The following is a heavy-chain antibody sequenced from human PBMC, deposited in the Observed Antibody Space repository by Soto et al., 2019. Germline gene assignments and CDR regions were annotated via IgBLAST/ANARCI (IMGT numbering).Heavy chain of an antibody. CDR2: ISYDGSNK. J-gene: IGHJ4*02. V-gene: IGHV3-30-3*01. D-gene: IGHD6-19*01. Sequence: QVQLVESGGGMVQPGRSLRLSCAASGFTFSSYAMHWVRQAPGKGLEWVAVISYDGSNKYYADSVKGRFTISRDNSKNTLYLQMNSLRAEDTAVYYCERVRYSSGWLRGYNDYWGQGTLVTVSS. CDR3: ERVRYSSGWLRGYNDY. CDR1: GFTFSSYA.